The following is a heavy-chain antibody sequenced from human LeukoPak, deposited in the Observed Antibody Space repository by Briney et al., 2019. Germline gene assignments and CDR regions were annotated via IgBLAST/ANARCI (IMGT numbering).Heavy chain of an antibody. CDR1: GGSISSYY. Sequence: SETLSLTCTVSGGSISSYYWSWIRQPPGKGLEWIGYIYTSGSTNYNPSLKSRVTISVDTSRNQFSLKLSSVTAADTAVYYCASAIQLWPSSFDYWRQGTLVTVSS. CDR2: IYTSGST. V-gene: IGHV4-4*09. D-gene: IGHD5-18*01. CDR3: ASAIQLWPSSFDY. J-gene: IGHJ4*02.